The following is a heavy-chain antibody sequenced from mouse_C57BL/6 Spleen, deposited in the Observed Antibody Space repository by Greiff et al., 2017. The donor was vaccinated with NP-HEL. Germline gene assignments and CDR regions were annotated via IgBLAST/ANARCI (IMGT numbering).Heavy chain of an antibody. CDR1: GYTFTSYG. V-gene: IGHV1-81*01. CDR2: IYPRSGNT. J-gene: IGHJ4*01. CDR3: ARWLLRDGFYYAMDY. Sequence: VQLQESGAELARPGASVKLSCKASGYTFTSYGISWVKQRTGQGLEWIGEIYPRSGNTYYNEKFKGNATLTADKSSSTAYMELRSLTSEDSAVYFCARWLLRDGFYYAMDYWGQGTSVTVSA. D-gene: IGHD2-3*01.